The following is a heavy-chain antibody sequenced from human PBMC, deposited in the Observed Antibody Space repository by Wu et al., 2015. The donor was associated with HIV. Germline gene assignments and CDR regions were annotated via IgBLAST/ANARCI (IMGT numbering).Heavy chain of an antibody. J-gene: IGHJ4*02. Sequence: QVQLVQSGPEVKNPGASVKVSCKAFGYTFTSYGVSWVRQAPGQGLEWMGWINPHSADTIYAQKFQGRVTMTRDTSISTAYMELNRLRSDDTAVYFCARADYFGSGAYFRTLDSWGRELWSPSPQ. D-gene: IGHD3-10*01. CDR1: GYTFTSYG. V-gene: IGHV1-18*01. CDR2: INPHSADT. CDR3: ARADYFGSGAYFRTLDS.